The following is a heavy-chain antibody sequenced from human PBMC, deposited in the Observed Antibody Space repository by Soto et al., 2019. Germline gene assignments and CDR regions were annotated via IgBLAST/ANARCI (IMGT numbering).Heavy chain of an antibody. V-gene: IGHV1-18*01. CDR2: ISAYNGNT. CDR1: GYTFTNFG. CDR3: ARGGTPIDY. Sequence: QVQLVQSGAEVKKPGASVKVSCKASGYTFTNFGISWVRQAPGQGLEWMGWISAYNGNTNYAQKFQGRVTMTTDTSTSTAYVLLRRLRSGATAVYYWARGGTPIDYWGQGTLVTVSS. D-gene: IGHD3-16*01. J-gene: IGHJ4*02.